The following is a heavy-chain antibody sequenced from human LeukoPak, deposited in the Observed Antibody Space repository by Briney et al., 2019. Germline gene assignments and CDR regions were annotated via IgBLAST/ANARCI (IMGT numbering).Heavy chain of an antibody. J-gene: IGHJ3*02. D-gene: IGHD6-13*01. CDR1: GFTFSNAW. CDR2: IKSKTDGGTT. V-gene: IGHV3-15*01. CDR3: TTAGSGAAAGGWRADDDAFDI. Sequence: GGSLRLSCAASGFTFSNAWMSWVRQAPGKGLEWVGRIKSKTDGGTTDYAAPVKGRFTISRDDSENTLYLQMNSLKTEDTAVYYCTTAGSGAAAGGWRADDDAFDIWGQGTMVTVSS.